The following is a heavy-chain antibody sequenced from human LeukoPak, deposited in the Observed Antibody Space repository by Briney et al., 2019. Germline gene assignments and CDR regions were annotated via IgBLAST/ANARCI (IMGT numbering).Heavy chain of an antibody. CDR1: GFTFSSYW. V-gene: IGHV3-7*03. D-gene: IGHD3-16*01. CDR2: INHNGNVN. J-gene: IGHJ6*02. CDR3: ARGGGLDV. Sequence: GGSLRLSCAASGFTFSSYWMNWARQAPGKGLEWVASINHNGNVNYYVDSVKGRITISRDNAKNSLYLQMSNLRAEDTAVYFCARGGGLDVWGQGATVTVSS.